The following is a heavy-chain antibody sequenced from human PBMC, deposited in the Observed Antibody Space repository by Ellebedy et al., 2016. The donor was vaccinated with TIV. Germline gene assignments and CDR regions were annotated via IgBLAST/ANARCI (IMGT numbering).Heavy chain of an antibody. V-gene: IGHV3-23*01. CDR3: ANSDGGQLAPWDY. J-gene: IGHJ4*02. CDR1: GFTFSDYY. D-gene: IGHD6-6*01. Sequence: GESLKISXAASGFTFSDYYMSWIRQAPGKGLEWVSAISGSGGSTFYADSVKGRFTISRDNSKNTLYLQMNSLRAEDTAVYYCANSDGGQLAPWDYWGQGTLVTVSS. CDR2: ISGSGGST.